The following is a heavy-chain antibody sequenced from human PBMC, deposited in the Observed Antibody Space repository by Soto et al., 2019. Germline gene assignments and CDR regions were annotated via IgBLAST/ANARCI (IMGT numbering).Heavy chain of an antibody. J-gene: IGHJ4*02. CDR2: MNPYGSEK. D-gene: IGHD1-26*01. V-gene: IGHV3-7*04. CDR1: GFIFTTYW. Sequence: PGGSLRLSCAASGFIFTTYWMGWVRQTPGKGLEWVANMNPYGSEKHYVDSVKGRFTISRDNAKNSLYLQMNSLRAEDTAVYYCARDPPEWELLLNYWGRGILVTVSS. CDR3: ARDPPEWELLLNY.